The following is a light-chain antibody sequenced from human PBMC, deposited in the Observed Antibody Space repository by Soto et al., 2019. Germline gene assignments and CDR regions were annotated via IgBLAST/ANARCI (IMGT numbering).Light chain of an antibody. V-gene: IGLV1-51*01. J-gene: IGLJ3*02. Sequence: QSVLTQPPSVSAAPGQRITISCSGSGSNIGGFSVSWYQQLPGTAPKLLIYDNDKRPSGIPDRFSGSKSGTSATLAITTLRTGDEAHYFCGAWDNTQSWVFGPGTKLTVL. CDR2: DND. CDR1: GSNIGGFS. CDR3: GAWDNTQSWV.